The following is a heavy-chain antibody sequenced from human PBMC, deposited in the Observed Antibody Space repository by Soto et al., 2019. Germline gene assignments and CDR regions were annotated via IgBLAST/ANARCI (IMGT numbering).Heavy chain of an antibody. V-gene: IGHV4-31*03. Sequence: SETLSLTCTVSGGSISSGGYYWSCIRQHPGKGLEWIGYIYYSGSTYYNPSLKSRVTISVDTSKNQFSLKLSSVTAADTAVYYCAGSYDFWSGARPDFDYWGQGTLVTVSS. D-gene: IGHD3-3*01. J-gene: IGHJ4*02. CDR3: AGSYDFWSGARPDFDY. CDR1: GGSISSGGYY. CDR2: IYYSGST.